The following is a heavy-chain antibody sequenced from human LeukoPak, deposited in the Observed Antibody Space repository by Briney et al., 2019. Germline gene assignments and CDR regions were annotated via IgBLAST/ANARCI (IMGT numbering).Heavy chain of an antibody. CDR3: AKDGLIVVVPAAVDY. V-gene: IGHV3-30*02. CDR1: GFIFSNYG. D-gene: IGHD2-2*01. Sequence: PGGSLRLSCAASGFIFSNYGMHWVRQAPGKGLEWVAFIRSDESNKYYADSVKGRFTISRDNSKNTLYLQMNSLRAEDTAVYYCAKDGLIVVVPAAVDYWGQGTLVTVSS. CDR2: IRSDESNK. J-gene: IGHJ4*02.